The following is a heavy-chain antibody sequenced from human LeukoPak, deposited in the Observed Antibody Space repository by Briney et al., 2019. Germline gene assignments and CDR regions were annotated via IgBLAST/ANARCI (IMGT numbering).Heavy chain of an antibody. CDR3: AKDYYDSSGYSGSDY. Sequence: PGGSLRLSCAASGFTFSSYGMHWVRQAPGKGLEWVAFIRYDGSNKYYADSVEGRFTISRDNSKNTLYLQMNSLRAEDTAVYYCAKDYYDSSGYSGSDYWGQGTLVTVSS. CDR1: GFTFSSYG. V-gene: IGHV3-30*02. J-gene: IGHJ4*02. CDR2: IRYDGSNK. D-gene: IGHD3-22*01.